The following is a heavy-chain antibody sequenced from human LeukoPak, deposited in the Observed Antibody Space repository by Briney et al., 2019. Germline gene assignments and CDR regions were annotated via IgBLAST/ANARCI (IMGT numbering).Heavy chain of an antibody. D-gene: IGHD6-19*01. J-gene: IGHJ4*02. CDR3: ARAKAVAPNFDY. CDR1: GGSISSYY. V-gene: IGHV4-59*01. Sequence: SETLSLTCTVSGGSISSYYWSWLRQPPGKGLEWIGYIYYSGSTNYNPSLKSRVTISVDTSKNQFSLKLSSVTAADTAVYYCARAKAVAPNFDYWGQGTLVTVSS. CDR2: IYYSGST.